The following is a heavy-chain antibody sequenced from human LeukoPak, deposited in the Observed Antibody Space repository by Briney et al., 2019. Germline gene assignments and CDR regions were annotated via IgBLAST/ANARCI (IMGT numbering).Heavy chain of an antibody. V-gene: IGHV3-33*06. J-gene: IGHJ4*02. CDR1: GFTPSSYG. CDR2: IFFDGSTK. CDR3: AQDQYSGYLAQ. D-gene: IGHD5-12*01. Sequence: PRGSLRLSRAASGFTPSSYGMHWVRQAPGKGLGWGAIIFFDGSTKYYADSVKGRFTISRDNSKNTLYLQMNSLRAEDTAVYYCAQDQYSGYLAQWGQGTLVTVSS.